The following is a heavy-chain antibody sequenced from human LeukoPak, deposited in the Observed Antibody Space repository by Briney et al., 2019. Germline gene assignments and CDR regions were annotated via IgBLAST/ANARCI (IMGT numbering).Heavy chain of an antibody. D-gene: IGHD1-26*01. CDR2: ISYDGSNK. V-gene: IGHV3-30-3*01. Sequence: GGSLRLSCAASGFTFSSYAMHWVRQAPGKRLEWVAVISYDGSNKYYADSVKGRFTISRDNSKNTLYLQMNSLRAEDTAVYYCARDRGGSYDYWGQGTLGTVSS. CDR1: GFTFSSYA. J-gene: IGHJ4*02. CDR3: ARDRGGSYDY.